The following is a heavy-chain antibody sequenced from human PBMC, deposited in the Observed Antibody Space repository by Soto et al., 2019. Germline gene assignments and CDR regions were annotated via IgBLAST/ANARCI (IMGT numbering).Heavy chain of an antibody. CDR2: IYYSGST. Sequence: PSETLSLTCTVSGGSISSYYWSWIRQPPGKVLEWIGYIYYSGSTNYNPSLKSRVTISVDTSKNLFSLKLSSVTAVDSAVYYCARETHGSGWYFDYWGQGTLVTVSS. CDR1: GGSISSYY. D-gene: IGHD6-19*01. V-gene: IGHV4-59*01. CDR3: ARETHGSGWYFDY. J-gene: IGHJ4*02.